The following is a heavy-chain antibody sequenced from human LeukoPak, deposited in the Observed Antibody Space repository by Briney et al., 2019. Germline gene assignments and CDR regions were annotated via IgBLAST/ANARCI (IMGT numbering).Heavy chain of an antibody. CDR1: GGSFSGYY. V-gene: IGHV4-34*01. Sequence: PSETLSLTCAVYGGSFSGYYWSWIRQPPGKGLEWIGEINHSGSTNYNPSLKSRFTISVDTSKNQFSLKLSSVTAADTAVYYCARGGGYDILTGPYYFDYWGQGTLVTVSS. J-gene: IGHJ4*02. CDR3: ARGGGYDILTGPYYFDY. D-gene: IGHD3-9*01. CDR2: INHSGST.